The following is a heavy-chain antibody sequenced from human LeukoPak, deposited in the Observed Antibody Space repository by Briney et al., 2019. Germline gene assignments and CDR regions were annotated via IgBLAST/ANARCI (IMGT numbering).Heavy chain of an antibody. CDR2: IYYSGSS. Sequence: SETLSLTCTVSGGSISGYHWSWIRQPPGKGLEWLGYIYYSGSSNYNPSLKSRVTISADTSKNQFSLKLSSVTAADTAVYYCARATTYDYVWGSYRPRDSRYYFDSWGQGTLVTVSS. D-gene: IGHD3-16*02. J-gene: IGHJ4*02. CDR3: ARATTYDYVWGSYRPRDSRYYFDS. V-gene: IGHV4-59*01. CDR1: GGSISGYH.